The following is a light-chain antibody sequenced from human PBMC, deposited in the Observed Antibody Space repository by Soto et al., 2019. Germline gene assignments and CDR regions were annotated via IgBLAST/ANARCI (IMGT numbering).Light chain of an antibody. CDR3: QQYGGPVPWT. CDR1: QSVSSR. Sequence: IGGTQSPATLSFSPGERGALSCRSSQSVSSRLAWYQQKPGQAPRLLIYDASNRATGIPDRFTGSGSGTDFTLTITRLEPEDFAVYYCQQYGGPVPWTFGQGTKADIK. V-gene: IGKV3-11*01. CDR2: DAS. J-gene: IGKJ1*01.